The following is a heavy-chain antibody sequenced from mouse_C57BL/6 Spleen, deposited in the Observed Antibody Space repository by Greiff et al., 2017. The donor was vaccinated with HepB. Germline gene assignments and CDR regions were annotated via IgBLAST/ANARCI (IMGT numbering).Heavy chain of an antibody. J-gene: IGHJ4*01. V-gene: IGHV14-4*01. CDR2: IDPENGDT. CDR3: TTGGSYENYAMDY. D-gene: IGHD1-1*02. Sequence: EVQLQQSGAELVRPGASVKLSCTAFGFIIKDDYMHWVKQRPEQGREWIGWIDPENGDTEYASKFQGKATITADTSSNTAYLQLSSLTSEDTAGYYCTTGGSYENYAMDYWGQGTSVTVSS. CDR1: GFIIKDDY.